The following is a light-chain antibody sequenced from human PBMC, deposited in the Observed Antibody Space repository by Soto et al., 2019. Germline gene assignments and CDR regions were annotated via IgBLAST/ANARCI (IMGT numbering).Light chain of an antibody. CDR1: QDISSW. Sequence: DIQMTQSAPSMSASVGDRVTITCRASQDISSWLAWYQQKPGKAPELLIYAASTLQSGVPSRFSGSGSGTHFTLTISSLQPEDFATYYCQQSNSFPFTFGQGTRLEIK. CDR2: AAS. CDR3: QQSNSFPFT. J-gene: IGKJ5*01. V-gene: IGKV1-12*02.